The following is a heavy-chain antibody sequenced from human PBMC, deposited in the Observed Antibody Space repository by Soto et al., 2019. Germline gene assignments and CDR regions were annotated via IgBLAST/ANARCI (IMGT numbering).Heavy chain of an antibody. D-gene: IGHD3-22*01. V-gene: IGHV4-34*01. Sequence: SETLSLTCAVYGGSFSAYYWSWIRQPPGKGLEWIGEINHSGGTSYNPSLKSRVTISVDTSKSQFSLKLTSVTAADRAVYYCARGSVDTVDSSGFYEYWAQGTPVTVPS. CDR2: INHSGGT. J-gene: IGHJ4*02. CDR1: GGSFSAYY. CDR3: ARGSVDTVDSSGFYEY.